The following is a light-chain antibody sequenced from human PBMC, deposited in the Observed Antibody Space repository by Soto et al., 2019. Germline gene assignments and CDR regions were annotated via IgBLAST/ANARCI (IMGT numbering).Light chain of an antibody. CDR1: QSVSSN. CDR3: QQYNNWPPIT. CDR2: GAS. Sequence: EIVMTQSPATLSVSPGERTTLSCRASQSVSSNLAWYQQKAGQAPRLLMYGASTRAIGIPGRFSGSGSGTEFTLTISSLQSEDFAVYYCQQYNNWPPITLGQGTRLEI. J-gene: IGKJ5*01. V-gene: IGKV3-15*01.